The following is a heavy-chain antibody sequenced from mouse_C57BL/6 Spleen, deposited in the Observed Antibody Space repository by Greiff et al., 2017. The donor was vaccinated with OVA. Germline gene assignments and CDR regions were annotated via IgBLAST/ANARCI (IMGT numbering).Heavy chain of an antibody. Sequence: EVKLLESVAELVRPGASVKLSCTASGFNIKNSYMHWVKQRPEQGLEWIGRFDPSNGNTKYAPKFQGKATLTAETSSNTAYLQLSSLTSEDTAIYYCARWNYSNCGFFFDYWGQGATLTVAS. V-gene: IGHV14-3*01. CDR2: FDPSNGNT. CDR1: GFNIKNSY. CDR3: ARWNYSNCGFFFDY. D-gene: IGHD2-5*01. J-gene: IGHJ2*01.